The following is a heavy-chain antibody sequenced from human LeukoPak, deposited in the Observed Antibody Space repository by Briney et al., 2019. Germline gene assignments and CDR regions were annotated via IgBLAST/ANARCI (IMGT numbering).Heavy chain of an antibody. V-gene: IGHV1-2*02. CDR1: GFTFTNYN. CDR3: AREESSMKFD. J-gene: IGHJ4*02. Sequence: GASVKVSCKASGFTFTNYNMHWVRQAPGQGLEWVGWINANSGDTNYAQKFQGRVTMTRDTSISTAYMELSRLRSDDTAVYYCAREESSMKFDWGQGTLVTVPS. D-gene: IGHD3-10*01. CDR2: INANSGDT.